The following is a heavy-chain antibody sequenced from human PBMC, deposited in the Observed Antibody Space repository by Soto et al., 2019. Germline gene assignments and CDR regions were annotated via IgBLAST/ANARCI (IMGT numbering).Heavy chain of an antibody. Sequence: SETLSLTCTVSGGSIRSGGYYWSWVRQNPGKGLEWIGNIYYSGNTYYNPSLKSRLTISVDTSKNQFSLNLSSVTAADTAVYYCARDRLMATAGTARHYFGLDVWGQGTRVTVSS. J-gene: IGHJ6*02. CDR2: IYYSGNT. CDR3: ARDRLMATAGTARHYFGLDV. CDR1: GGSIRSGGYY. D-gene: IGHD5-18*01. V-gene: IGHV4-31*03.